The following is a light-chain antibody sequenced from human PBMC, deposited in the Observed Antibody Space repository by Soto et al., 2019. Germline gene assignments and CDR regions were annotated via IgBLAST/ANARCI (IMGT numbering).Light chain of an antibody. J-gene: IGLJ2*01. CDR2: DVN. V-gene: IGLV2-11*01. CDR1: STDVGGYNY. CDR3: CSYAGIYTSV. Sequence: QSVLTQPRSVSGSPGQSVTISCTGTSTDVGGYNYVSWYQQHPGKAPKLIIYDVNRRPSGVPDRFSGSKSGNTASLTISGLQAEDEADYYCCSYAGIYTSVFGGGTKLTVL.